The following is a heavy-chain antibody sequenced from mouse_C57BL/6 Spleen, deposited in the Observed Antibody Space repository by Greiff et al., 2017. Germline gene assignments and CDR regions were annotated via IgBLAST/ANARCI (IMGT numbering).Heavy chain of an antibody. J-gene: IGHJ2*01. Sequence: EVKLVESGGGLVKPGGSLKLSCAASGFTFSSYAMSWVRQTPEKRLEWVATISDGGSYTYYPDNVKGRFTISRDNAKNNLYLQMSHLESEDTAMYYCARDPLYCYDDGPYFDYWGQGTTLTVSS. CDR2: ISDGGSYT. CDR1: GFTFSSYA. D-gene: IGHD2-12*01. CDR3: ARDPLYCYDDGPYFDY. V-gene: IGHV5-4*01.